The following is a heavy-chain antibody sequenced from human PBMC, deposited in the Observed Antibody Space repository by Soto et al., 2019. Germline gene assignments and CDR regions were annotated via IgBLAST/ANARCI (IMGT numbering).Heavy chain of an antibody. CDR2: IDPSDSYT. CDR1: GYSFTSYW. J-gene: IGHJ6*02. Sequence: GESLKISCKGSGYSFTSYWISWVRQMPGKGLEWMGRIDPSDSYTNYSPSFQGHVTISADKSISTAYLQWSSLKASDTAVYYCAKDRSSGSPYYGMDFWGQGTMVTVSS. V-gene: IGHV5-10-1*01. CDR3: AKDRSSGSPYYGMDF. D-gene: IGHD3-10*01.